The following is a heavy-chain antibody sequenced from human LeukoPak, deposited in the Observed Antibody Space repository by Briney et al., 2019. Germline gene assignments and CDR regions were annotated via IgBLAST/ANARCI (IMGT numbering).Heavy chain of an antibody. Sequence: PGGSLRLSCAASGFSFGDYAMHWVRQAPGRGLEWVSGIGGNSRSIGYADSVKGRFTISRDNAKNSLYLQMNSLRAEDTALYYCAKVSYYYDSSGFGAFDIWGQGTMVTVSS. CDR3: AKVSYYYDSSGFGAFDI. CDR1: GFSFGDYA. D-gene: IGHD3-22*01. V-gene: IGHV3-9*01. CDR2: IGGNSRSI. J-gene: IGHJ3*02.